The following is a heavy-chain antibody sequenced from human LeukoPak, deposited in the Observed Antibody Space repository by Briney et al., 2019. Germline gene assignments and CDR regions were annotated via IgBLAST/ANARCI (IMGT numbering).Heavy chain of an antibody. CDR3: ARGGITGTTNNWFDP. CDR2: INHSGST. CDR1: GGSFSGYY. J-gene: IGHJ5*02. V-gene: IGHV4-34*01. D-gene: IGHD1-7*01. Sequence: SQTLSLTCAVYGGSFSGYYRSWIRQPPGKGLEWIGEINHSGSTNYNPSLKSRVTISVDTSKNQFSLKLSSVTAADTAVYYCARGGITGTTNNWFDPWGQGTLVTVSS.